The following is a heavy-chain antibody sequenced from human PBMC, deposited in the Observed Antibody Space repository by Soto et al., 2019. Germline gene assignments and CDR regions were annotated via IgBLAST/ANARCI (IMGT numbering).Heavy chain of an antibody. V-gene: IGHV4-31*01. CDR3: ARDSLGDGSSTSCYGYYYYGMDC. CDR1: GGSISSGGYY. Sequence: QVQLQESGPGLVKPSQTLSLTCTFSGGSISSGGYYWSWIRQHPRKGLEWIGYIYYSGSTYYKPSLKSPVTISVDTSKNPFSLVVSAVTAADTAVYYCARDSLGDGSSTSCYGYYYYGMDCWGRGTTVTVSS. J-gene: IGHJ6*02. D-gene: IGHD2-2*01. CDR2: IYYSGST.